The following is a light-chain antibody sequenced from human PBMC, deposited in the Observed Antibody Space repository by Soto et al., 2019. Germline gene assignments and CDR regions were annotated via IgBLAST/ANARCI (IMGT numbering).Light chain of an antibody. CDR3: CSYAGSSTYV. CDR1: SSDVGSYNL. Sequence: QSALTQPASVSGSPGQSITISCTGTSSDVGSYNLVSWYQQHPCKAPKLMIYEGSKRPSGVSNRFSGSKSGNTASLIISGLQAEDEADYNCCSYAGSSTYVFVTGTKLTVL. CDR2: EGS. V-gene: IGLV2-23*01. J-gene: IGLJ1*01.